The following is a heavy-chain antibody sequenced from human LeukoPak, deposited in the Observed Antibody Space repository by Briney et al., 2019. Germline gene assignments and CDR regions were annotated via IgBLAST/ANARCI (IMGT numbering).Heavy chain of an antibody. D-gene: IGHD5-18*01. CDR1: GFTVSSNY. Sequence: GGSLRLSCAASGFTVSSNYMSWVRQAPGKGLEWVSVIYSGGSTYYADSVKGQFTISRDNAKNSLYLQMNSLRAEDTAVYYCARDNSGYSYRAFDIWGQGTMVTVSS. J-gene: IGHJ3*02. V-gene: IGHV3-53*01. CDR2: IYSGGST. CDR3: ARDNSGYSYRAFDI.